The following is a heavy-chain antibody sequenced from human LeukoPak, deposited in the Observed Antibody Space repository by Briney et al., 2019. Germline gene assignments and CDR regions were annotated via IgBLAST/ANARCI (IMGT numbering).Heavy chain of an antibody. CDR2: IYHSGST. CDR1: TDSITSNW. V-gene: IGHV4-4*02. D-gene: IGHD6-13*01. Sequence: SETLSLTCAVSTDSITSNWWSWVRQSPGKGLEWIGEIYHSGSTNYNPSLKSRVTISVDKSKNQFSLKLSSVTAADTAVYYCAREWAFWAKGRQQLVRYWYFDLWGRGTLVTVSS. CDR3: AREWAFWAKGRQQLVRYWYFDL. J-gene: IGHJ2*01.